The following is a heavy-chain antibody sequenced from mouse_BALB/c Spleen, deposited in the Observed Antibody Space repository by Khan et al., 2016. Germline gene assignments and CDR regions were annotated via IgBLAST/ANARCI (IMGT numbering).Heavy chain of an antibody. J-gene: IGHJ4*01. D-gene: IGHD1-1*01. CDR1: GDSITSGY. CDR3: AKYLYYCDNTYDTMDY. Sequence: VQLKESGPSLVKPSQTLSLTCSVTGDSITSGYWNWIRKFPGNKLEYMGYISYSGKTNYNPSLKSRISITRDTSKNQNYLKMTSVTTADTATYYCAKYLYYCDNTYDTMDYWGQGTSVTVSS. CDR2: ISYSGKT. V-gene: IGHV3-8*02.